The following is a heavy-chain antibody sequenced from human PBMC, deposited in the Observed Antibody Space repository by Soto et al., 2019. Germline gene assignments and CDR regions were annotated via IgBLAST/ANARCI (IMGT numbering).Heavy chain of an antibody. J-gene: IGHJ6*02. CDR2: ISYDGGHK. D-gene: IGHD4-4*01. CDR3: ARVKTDYSNPRGPFFFYGMDV. V-gene: IGHV3-30-3*01. CDR1: EFTFSSYA. Sequence: QVQLLESGGGVVQPERSLRLSCSASEFTFSSYAMHWVRQAPGKGLEWVAGISYDGGHKFYGDSVRGRFTISRDSSKTTVFLQMNSLRPEDTAAYYCARVKTDYSNPRGPFFFYGMDVWGQGTTVTVSS.